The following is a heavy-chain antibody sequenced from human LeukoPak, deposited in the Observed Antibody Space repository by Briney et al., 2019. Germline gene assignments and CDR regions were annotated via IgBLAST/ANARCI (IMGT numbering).Heavy chain of an antibody. V-gene: IGHV1-2*06. Sequence: ASVKVSCKASGYTFTHHYIHWVRQAPGQGLEWMGRINPNSGGTNYAQKFQGRVTLTRDSPISTAYMELSRLRSDDTAVYYCARDSADRRVVVITLPFDYWGQGTVVTVSS. D-gene: IGHD2-21*01. J-gene: IGHJ4*02. CDR1: GYTFTHHY. CDR3: ARDSADRRVVVITLPFDY. CDR2: INPNSGGT.